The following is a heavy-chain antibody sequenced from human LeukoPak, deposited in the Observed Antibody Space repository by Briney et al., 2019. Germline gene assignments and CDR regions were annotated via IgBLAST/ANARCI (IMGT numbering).Heavy chain of an antibody. V-gene: IGHV5-51*01. CDR3: ARSPRNSSGYFYPDY. Sequence: GESLKISCQGFGYRFTSHWIGWVRQMPGKGLEWMGIIYPNDADTKYSPSFQGQVTFSADKSFGAAYLQWSSLKASDTAMYFCARSPRNSSGYFYPDYWGQGTLVTVSS. J-gene: IGHJ4*02. CDR2: IYPNDADT. CDR1: GYRFTSHW. D-gene: IGHD3-22*01.